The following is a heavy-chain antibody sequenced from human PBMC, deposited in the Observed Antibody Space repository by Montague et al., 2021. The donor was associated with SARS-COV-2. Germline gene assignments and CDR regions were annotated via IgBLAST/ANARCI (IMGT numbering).Heavy chain of an antibody. CDR2: MSNSNSYI. V-gene: IGHV3-21*01. CDR3: ARAAWGYYDSSGYLDY. J-gene: IGHJ4*02. Sequence: SLRLSCAASGFTFSSYSMNWVRQAPGKGLEWVSSMSNSNSYIYYXDSVKGRFTISRDNAKNSLYLQMNSLRAEDTVVYYCARAAWGYYDSSGYLDYWGQGTLVTVSS. CDR1: GFTFSSYS. D-gene: IGHD3-22*01.